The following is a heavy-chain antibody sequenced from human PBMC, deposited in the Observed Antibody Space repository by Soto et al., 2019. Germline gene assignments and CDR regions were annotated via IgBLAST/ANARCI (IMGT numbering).Heavy chain of an antibody. CDR3: ARGREIAPYYFDY. CDR2: IYYSGST. D-gene: IGHD1-26*01. J-gene: IGHJ4*02. CDR1: GGSISSGGYY. Sequence: QVQLQESGPGLVKPSQTLSLTCTVSGGSISSGGYYWSWIRQHPGKGLEWIGYIYYSGSTYYDPSLKSRVTISVDTSKNQFSLKLSSVTAADTAVYYCARGREIAPYYFDYWGQGTLVTVSS. V-gene: IGHV4-31*03.